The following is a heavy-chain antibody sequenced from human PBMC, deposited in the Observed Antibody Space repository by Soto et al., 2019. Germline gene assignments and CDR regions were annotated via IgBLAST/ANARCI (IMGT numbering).Heavy chain of an antibody. D-gene: IGHD3-10*02. CDR1: KFTITSYW. J-gene: IGHJ6*02. CDR3: ARAVGHGYVLRGMDV. CDR2: INSDGSSI. Sequence: EVQLVESGGGLVQPGGSVRLSCAASKFTITSYWMHWVRQAPGKGLVWVSRINSDGSSISYADAVKGLCTISRDNAKNPLQLQMNSLRVEATAVYYCARAVGHGYVLRGMDVWGQGTTVTVFS. V-gene: IGHV3-74*01.